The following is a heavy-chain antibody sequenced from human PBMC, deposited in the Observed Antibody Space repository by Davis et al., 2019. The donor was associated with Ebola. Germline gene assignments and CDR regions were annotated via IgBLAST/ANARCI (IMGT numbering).Heavy chain of an antibody. Sequence: AASVKVSCKASGYTFTSYAMSWVRQAPGQGLEWMGWMNTYTGNPTYAQGFTGRFVLSLDTSVSTAYLQISSLKAEDTAVYYCARWPPTGDFDYWGQGSLVTVSS. CDR1: GYTFTSYA. J-gene: IGHJ4*02. D-gene: IGHD7-27*01. CDR3: ARWPPTGDFDY. CDR2: MNTYTGNP. V-gene: IGHV7-4-1*02.